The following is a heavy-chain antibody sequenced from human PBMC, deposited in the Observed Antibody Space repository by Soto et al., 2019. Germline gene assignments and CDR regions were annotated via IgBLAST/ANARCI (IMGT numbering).Heavy chain of an antibody. CDR3: AHSDWRGNKGWFDS. V-gene: IGHV2-5*02. Sequence: QITLKESGPTRVKPTQTLTLTCTFSGFSISTSGVGVGWIRQPPGEALEWLALIYWDDDKRYSPSLKTRLTITMETPINRGVLTMNIMDLVNTARYYCAHSDWRGNKGWFDSWGQGTLVTVS. J-gene: IGHJ5*01. CDR2: IYWDDDK. CDR1: GFSISTSGVG. D-gene: IGHD3-3*01.